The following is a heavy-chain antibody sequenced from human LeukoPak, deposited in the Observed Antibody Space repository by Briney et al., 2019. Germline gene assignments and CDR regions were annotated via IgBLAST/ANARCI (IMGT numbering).Heavy chain of an antibody. Sequence: PSETLSLTCTVSGGSISSYYWSWIRQPPGKGLEWIGYIYYSGSTNYNPPLKSRVTISVDTSKNQFSLKLSSVTAADTAVYYCALGAPGSSSYYYYYGMDVWGQGTTVTVSS. CDR3: ALGAPGSSSYYYYYGMDV. CDR2: IYYSGST. CDR1: GGSISSYY. D-gene: IGHD6-6*01. J-gene: IGHJ6*02. V-gene: IGHV4-59*01.